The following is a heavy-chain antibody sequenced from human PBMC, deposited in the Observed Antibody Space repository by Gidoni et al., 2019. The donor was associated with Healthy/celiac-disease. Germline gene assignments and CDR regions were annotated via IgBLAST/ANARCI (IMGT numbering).Heavy chain of an antibody. CDR2: ISGSGGST. J-gene: IGHJ4*02. CDR1: GFTFSSYA. CDR3: AKWGRLSVTGGGFDY. D-gene: IGHD2-21*02. V-gene: IGHV3-23*01. Sequence: EVQLLESGGGLLQPGGSLRLSCAASGFTFSSYAMSWVRQAPGKGLEWVSAISGSGGSTYYADSVKGRFTISRDNSKNTLYLQMNSLRAEDTAVYYCAKWGRLSVTGGGFDYWGQGTLVTVSS.